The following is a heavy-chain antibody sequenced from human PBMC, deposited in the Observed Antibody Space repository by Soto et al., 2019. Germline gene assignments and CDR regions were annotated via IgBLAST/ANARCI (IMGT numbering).Heavy chain of an antibody. D-gene: IGHD1-26*01. CDR2: IYYSGNT. CDR1: GGSISSGEYF. J-gene: IGHJ3*02. Sequence: PSETLSLTCTVSGGSISSGEYFWTSLRQPPGKGLEWIGYIYYSGNTNYNPSLKSRVTISVDTSKNQFSLKLSSVTAADTAVYYCARDWGWELYSRNAFDIWGQGTMVTVSS. CDR3: ARDWGWELYSRNAFDI. V-gene: IGHV4-61*08.